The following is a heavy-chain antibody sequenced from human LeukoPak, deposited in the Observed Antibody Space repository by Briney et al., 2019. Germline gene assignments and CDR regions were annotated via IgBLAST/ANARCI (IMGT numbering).Heavy chain of an antibody. CDR3: ARARGRMVRGVIATYYFDY. CDR2: IYYSGST. CDR1: GGSISSGGYY. D-gene: IGHD3-10*01. J-gene: IGHJ4*02. V-gene: IGHV4-61*08. Sequence: SQTLSLTCTVSGGSISSGGYYWSWIRQPPGKGLEWIGYIYYSGSTNYNPSLKSRVTISVDTSKNQFSLKLSSVTAADTAVYYCARARGRMVRGVIATYYFDYWGQGTLVTVSS.